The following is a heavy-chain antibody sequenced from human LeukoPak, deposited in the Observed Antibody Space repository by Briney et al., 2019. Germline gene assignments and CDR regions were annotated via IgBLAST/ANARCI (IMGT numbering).Heavy chain of an antibody. CDR3: ARAPESTVVTPLKWFDP. V-gene: IGHV4-34*01. J-gene: IGHJ5*02. Sequence: SETLSLTCAVYGGSFSGYYWSWIRQLPGKGLEWIGEINHSGSTNYNPSLKSRVTISVDTSKNQFSLKLSSVTAADTAVYYCARAPESTVVTPLKWFDPWGQGTLVTVSS. CDR2: INHSGST. D-gene: IGHD4-23*01. CDR1: GGSFSGYY.